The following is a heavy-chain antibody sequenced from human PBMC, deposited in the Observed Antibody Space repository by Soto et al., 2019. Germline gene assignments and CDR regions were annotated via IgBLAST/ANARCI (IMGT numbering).Heavy chain of an antibody. J-gene: IGHJ6*03. D-gene: IGHD6-13*01. CDR1: GYTLTELS. Sequence: ASVKVSCKVSGYTLTELSMHWVRQAPGKGLEWMGGFDPEDGETIYAQKFQGRVTMTEDTSTDTAYMELSSLRSEDTAVYYCARDSTGYSSSWLYYYYYYMDVWGKGTTVTVSS. V-gene: IGHV1-24*01. CDR2: FDPEDGET. CDR3: ARDSTGYSSSWLYYYYYYMDV.